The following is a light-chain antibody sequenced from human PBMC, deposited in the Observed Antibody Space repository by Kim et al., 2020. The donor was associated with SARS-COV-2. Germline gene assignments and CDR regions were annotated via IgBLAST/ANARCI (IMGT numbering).Light chain of an antibody. J-gene: IGLJ1*01. CDR2: QDS. CDR1: KLGDKY. CDR3: QAWDSSTALYV. Sequence: SYELTQPPSVSVSPGQTASITCSGYKLGDKYVSWYQQKPGQSPVVVIYQDSKRPSGIPERFSGSNSGNTATLTISGTQAMDEADYYCQAWDSSTALYVFGTGTKVTVL. V-gene: IGLV3-1*01.